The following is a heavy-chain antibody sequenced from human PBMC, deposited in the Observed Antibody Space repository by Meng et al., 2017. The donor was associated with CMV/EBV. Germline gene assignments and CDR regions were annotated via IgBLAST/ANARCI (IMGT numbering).Heavy chain of an antibody. CDR3: ARDFETTMVRGVIGY. CDR1: GVTFSSYS. CDR2: ISSSSSYI. V-gene: IGHV3-21*01. J-gene: IGHJ4*02. D-gene: IGHD3-10*01. Sequence: SGVTFSSYSMNWVRQAPGKGLEWVSSISSSSSYIYYADSVKGRFTISRDNAKNSLYLQMNSLRAEDTAVYYCARDFETTMVRGVIGYWGQGTLVTVSS.